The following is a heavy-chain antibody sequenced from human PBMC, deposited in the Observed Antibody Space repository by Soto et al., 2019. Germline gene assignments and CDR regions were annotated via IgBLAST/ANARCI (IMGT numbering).Heavy chain of an antibody. CDR3: ARVPYYYDSSGYEIDY. CDR1: GGSISSGGYY. V-gene: IGHV4-31*03. D-gene: IGHD3-22*01. Sequence: SETLSLTCTVSGGSISSGGYYWSWIRQHPGKGLEWIGYIYYSGSTYYNPSLKSRVTISVDTSKNQFSMKLSSVTAADTAVYYCARVPYYYDSSGYEIDYWGQGTLVTVSS. J-gene: IGHJ4*02. CDR2: IYYSGST.